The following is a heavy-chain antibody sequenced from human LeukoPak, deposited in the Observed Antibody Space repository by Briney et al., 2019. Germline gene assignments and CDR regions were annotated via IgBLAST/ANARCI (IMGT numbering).Heavy chain of an antibody. Sequence: GGSLRLSCAASGFTFGSYGMHWVRQAPGKGLEWVAVISYDGSNKYYADSVKGRFTISRDNSKNTLYLQMNSLRAEDTAVYYCAREGWNDADPLYYFDYWGQGTLVTVSS. V-gene: IGHV3-30*03. CDR2: ISYDGSNK. CDR1: GFTFGSYG. J-gene: IGHJ4*02. D-gene: IGHD1-1*01. CDR3: AREGWNDADPLYYFDY.